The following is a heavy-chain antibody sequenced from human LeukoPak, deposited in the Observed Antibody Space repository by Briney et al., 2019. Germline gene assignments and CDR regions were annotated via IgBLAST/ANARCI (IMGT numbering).Heavy chain of an antibody. CDR1: GYIFARYY. V-gene: IGHV1-46*01. CDR3: ARSCSGGSCYLDY. CDR2: INPSVGGT. D-gene: IGHD2-15*01. Sequence: ASVKVSCKASGYIFARYYIQWVRQAPGQGLEWIGIINPSVGGTSYAQKFQGRVTMTRNTSISTAYMELSSLRSEDTAVYYCARSCSGGSCYLDYWGQGTLVTVSS. J-gene: IGHJ4*02.